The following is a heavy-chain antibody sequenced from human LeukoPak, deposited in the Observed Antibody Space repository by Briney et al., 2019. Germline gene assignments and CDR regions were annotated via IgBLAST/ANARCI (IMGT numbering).Heavy chain of an antibody. CDR1: GFTVSSNY. CDR2: IYYGGNT. J-gene: IGHJ4*02. CDR3: ASENGGSVGYYFN. V-gene: IGHV3-66*01. Sequence: PGRSLRPSCAASGFTVSSNYMGWVRQSPGKRLEWVAGIYYGGNTYYADSVKGRFTISRDKSKNTLCLQMNSLRAEDTAVYYCASENGGSVGYYFNWGQGTLVTVSP. D-gene: IGHD4-23*01.